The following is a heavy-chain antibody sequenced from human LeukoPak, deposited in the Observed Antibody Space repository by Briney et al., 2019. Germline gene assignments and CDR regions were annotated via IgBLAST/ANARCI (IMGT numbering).Heavy chain of an antibody. Sequence: AGGSLRLSCAASGFTFSSYEMNWVRQAPGKGLEWVSYISSSGSTIYYADSVKGRFTISRDNAKNSLYLQMNSLRAEDTAVYYCARGPRQWLVRTFDYWGQGTLVTVSS. CDR2: ISSSGSTI. CDR3: ARGPRQWLVRTFDY. V-gene: IGHV3-48*03. J-gene: IGHJ4*02. D-gene: IGHD6-19*01. CDR1: GFTFSSYE.